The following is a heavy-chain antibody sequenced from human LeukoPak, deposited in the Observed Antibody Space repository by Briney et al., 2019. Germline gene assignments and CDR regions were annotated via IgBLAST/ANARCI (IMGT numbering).Heavy chain of an antibody. Sequence: GASVKVSCKTSGGSLSNYACNWVRQAPGQGLEWMGGIIPVLSTTNYAQKFQGRVTITTDESTNTAYMEMSSLTSEDTAVYFCANSSTTLNVFGPWGQGTLVTVSS. D-gene: IGHD2-2*01. CDR3: ANSSTTLNVFGP. J-gene: IGHJ5*02. V-gene: IGHV1-69*05. CDR1: GGSLSNYA. CDR2: IIPVLSTT.